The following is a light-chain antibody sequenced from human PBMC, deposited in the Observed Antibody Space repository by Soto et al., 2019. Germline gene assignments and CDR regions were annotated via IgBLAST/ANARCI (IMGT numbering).Light chain of an antibody. CDR3: LQDYDYPRT. Sequence: AVPMTQSPSSLSASVRDRVTFTCRASQGIRNELSWFQQRPGNAPTLLISAASRLQSGVPSRFSGRGSGTDFTLTISSLQPEDFATYYCLQDYDYPRTFGQRTKVDIK. CDR1: QGIRNE. V-gene: IGKV1-6*01. J-gene: IGKJ1*01. CDR2: AAS.